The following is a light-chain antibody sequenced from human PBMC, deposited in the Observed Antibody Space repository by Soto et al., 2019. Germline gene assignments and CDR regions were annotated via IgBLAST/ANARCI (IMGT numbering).Light chain of an antibody. CDR3: SSYTSSNTPV. J-gene: IGLJ2*01. CDR1: SSDVGGYNY. V-gene: IGLV2-14*03. Sequence: QSALTQPASVSGSPGQSITISCTGTSSDVGGYNYVSWYQQHPGKVPRLMIYDVSNRPSGVSSRFSGSKSGNTASLTISGLQAEDEADYYCSSYTSSNTPVFGGGTK. CDR2: DVS.